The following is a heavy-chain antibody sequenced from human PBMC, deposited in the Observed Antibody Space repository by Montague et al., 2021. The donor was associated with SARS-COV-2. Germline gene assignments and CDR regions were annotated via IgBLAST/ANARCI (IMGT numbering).Heavy chain of an antibody. CDR1: GGSFTGYS. CDR3: ARGARQGYGFRLGSFDS. V-gene: IGHV4-34*01. CDR2: INHSGST. D-gene: IGHD3-10*01. Sequence: SETLSLTCAVDGGSFTGYSWSWIRQPPGKGLEWIGEINHSGSTNYNPSLKSRVTMSVDTSKNQFSLKLSSVTAADTAVYYCARGARQGYGFRLGSFDSWGQGTLVTVSS. J-gene: IGHJ4*02.